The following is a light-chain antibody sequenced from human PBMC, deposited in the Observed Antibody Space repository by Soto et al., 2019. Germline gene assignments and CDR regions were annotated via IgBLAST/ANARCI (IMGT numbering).Light chain of an antibody. CDR1: QSITSY. V-gene: IGKV1-39*01. J-gene: IGKJ1*01. CDR3: QQSYSTLGT. CDR2: AAT. Sequence: DIQMTQSPSSLSASVGDRVTITCRATQSITSYLNWYHHKIEQAPKLQIYAATSLQSRVPSRFSGSGSGTDFTLTISRLQPEDFATYHCQQSYSTLGTFGQGTKVEIK.